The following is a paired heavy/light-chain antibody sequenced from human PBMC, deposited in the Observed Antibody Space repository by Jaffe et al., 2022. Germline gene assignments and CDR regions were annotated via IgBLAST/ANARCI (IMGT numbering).Light chain of an antibody. CDR3: AAWDDSLSGRVV. Sequence: QSVLTQPPSASGTPGQRVTISCSGSSSNIGSNYVYWYQQLPGTAPKLLIYRNNQRPSGVPDRFSGSKSGTSASLAISGLRSEDEADYYCAAWDDSLSGRVVFGGGTKLTVL. V-gene: IGLV1-47*01. J-gene: IGLJ2*01. CDR1: SSNIGSNY. CDR2: RNN.
Heavy chain of an antibody. J-gene: IGHJ5*02. Sequence: QVQLVQSGAEVKKPGASVKVSCKASGYTFTGYYMHWVRQAPGQGLEWMGRINPNSGGTNYAQKFQGRVTMTRDTSISTAYMELSRLRSDDTAVYYCARDPLCSGGSCYESGAVEFDPWGQGTLVTVSS. CDR2: INPNSGGT. CDR3: ARDPLCSGGSCYESGAVEFDP. V-gene: IGHV1-2*06. D-gene: IGHD2-15*01. CDR1: GYTFTGYY.